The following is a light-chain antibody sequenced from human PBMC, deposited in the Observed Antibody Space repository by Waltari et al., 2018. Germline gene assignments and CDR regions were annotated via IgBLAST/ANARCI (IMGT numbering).Light chain of an antibody. CDR3: CSYAGSKFYV. J-gene: IGLJ1*01. CDR1: SSDVGSYTL. Sequence: QSALTQPASVSGSPGQSITISCTGTSSDVGSYTLVPWYQQHPGKGPKLMIYEVSKRPSGVSNRFSGSKSGNTASLTISGLQAEDEAEYYCCSYAGSKFYVFGTGTKVTVL. CDR2: EVS. V-gene: IGLV2-23*02.